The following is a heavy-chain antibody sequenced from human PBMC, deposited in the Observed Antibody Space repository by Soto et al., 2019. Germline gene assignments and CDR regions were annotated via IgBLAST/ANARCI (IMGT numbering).Heavy chain of an antibody. J-gene: IGHJ2*01. CDR1: GGSISSSSYY. CDR3: ATPCNWNFVRYWYFDL. Sequence: QLQLQESGPGLVKPSETLSLTCTVSGGSISSSSYYWGWIRQPPGKGLEWIGSIYYSGSTYYNPSLKSRVTISVDTSKNQFSLKLSSVTAADTAVYYCATPCNWNFVRYWYFDLWGRGTLVTVSS. CDR2: IYYSGST. V-gene: IGHV4-39*01. D-gene: IGHD1-7*01.